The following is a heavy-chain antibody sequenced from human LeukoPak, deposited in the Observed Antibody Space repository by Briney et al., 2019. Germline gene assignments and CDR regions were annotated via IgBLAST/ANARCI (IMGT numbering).Heavy chain of an antibody. Sequence: GGSLRLSCAAFGFTFSSYAMSWVRQAPGKGLEWVSAISGSGGSTYYADSVKGRFTISGDNSKNTLYLQMNSLRAEDTAVYYCAKRPRDCSSTSCATTDYWGQGTLVTVSS. CDR1: GFTFSSYA. J-gene: IGHJ4*02. D-gene: IGHD2-2*01. CDR2: ISGSGGST. V-gene: IGHV3-23*01. CDR3: AKRPRDCSSTSCATTDY.